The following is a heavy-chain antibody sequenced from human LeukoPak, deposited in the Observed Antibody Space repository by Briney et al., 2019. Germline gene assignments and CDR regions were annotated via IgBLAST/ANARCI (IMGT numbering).Heavy chain of an antibody. CDR2: ISGSGDST. D-gene: IGHD6-13*01. CDR1: GFTFSSYA. CDR3: AKTRPLDSSSWSHGDY. J-gene: IGHJ4*02. V-gene: IGHV3-23*01. Sequence: GGSLRLSCAASGFTFSSYAMSWVRQAPGKGLEWVSAISGSGDSTYYGDSVKGRFTISRDNSKNTLYLQMNSLRAEDTAVYYCAKTRPLDSSSWSHGDYWGQGTLVTISS.